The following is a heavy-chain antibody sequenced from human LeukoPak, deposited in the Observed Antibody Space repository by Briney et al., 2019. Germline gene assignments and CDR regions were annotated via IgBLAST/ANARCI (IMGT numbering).Heavy chain of an antibody. Sequence: SETLSLTCTVSGGSISSSSYYWSWIRQPPGKGLEWIGSIYYSGSTYYNPSLKSRVTISVDTSKNQFSLKLSSVTAADTAVYYCARLSPFYYYYGMDVWGQGTTVTVSS. V-gene: IGHV4-39*01. CDR1: GGSISSSSYY. CDR2: IYYSGST. J-gene: IGHJ6*02. CDR3: ARLSPFYYYYGMDV.